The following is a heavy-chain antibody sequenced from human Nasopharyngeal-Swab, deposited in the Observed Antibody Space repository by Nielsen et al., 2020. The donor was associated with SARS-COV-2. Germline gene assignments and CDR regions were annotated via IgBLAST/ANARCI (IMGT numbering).Heavy chain of an antibody. Sequence: WVGQAPGQGLEWMGWISAYNSNTNYAQKLQGGVTMTTDTSTSTAYMELRSLRSDDTAVYYCARDLSSIAVAGNWGQGTLVTVSS. CDR3: ARDLSSIAVAGN. J-gene: IGHJ4*02. V-gene: IGHV1-18*01. CDR2: ISAYNSNT. D-gene: IGHD6-19*01.